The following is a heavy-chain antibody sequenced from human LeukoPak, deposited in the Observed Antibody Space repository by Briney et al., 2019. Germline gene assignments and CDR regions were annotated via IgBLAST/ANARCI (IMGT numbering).Heavy chain of an antibody. V-gene: IGHV3-30*18. Sequence: PGGSLRLSCAASGFTFSSYGMHWVRQAPGKGLEWVAVISYDGSNKYYADSVKGRFTISRDNSKNTLYLQMNSLRAEDTAVYYCAKDTPQIHPGPPDYWGQGTLVTVSS. J-gene: IGHJ4*02. CDR2: ISYDGSNK. CDR3: AKDTPQIHPGPPDY. CDR1: GFTFSSYG.